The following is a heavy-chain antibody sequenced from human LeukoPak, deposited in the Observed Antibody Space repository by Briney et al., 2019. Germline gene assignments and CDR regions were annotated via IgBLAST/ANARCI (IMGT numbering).Heavy chain of an antibody. CDR1: GFIFGSYS. Sequence: PGGSLRLSCAASGFIFGSYSMNWVRQAPGKGLEWVSYISSRSSTIYYADSVKGRFTISRDNAMNSLYLQMNSLRAEDTAVYYCARPGRYGGYAFHGNDAFDIWGQGTMVTVSS. V-gene: IGHV3-48*01. CDR3: ARPGRYGGYAFHGNDAFDI. D-gene: IGHD5-12*01. CDR2: ISSRSSTI. J-gene: IGHJ3*02.